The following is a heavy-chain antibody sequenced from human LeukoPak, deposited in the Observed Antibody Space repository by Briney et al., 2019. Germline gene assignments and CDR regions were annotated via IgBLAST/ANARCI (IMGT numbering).Heavy chain of an antibody. CDR3: ARARRRITMVRGVPDYYYMDV. CDR1: GGSISSYY. J-gene: IGHJ6*03. V-gene: IGHV4-59*01. D-gene: IGHD3-10*01. Sequence: PSETLSLTCTVSGGSISSYYWSWIRQPPGKGLEWIGYIYYSGSTNYNPSLKSRVTISVDTSKNQFSLKLSSVSAADTAVYYCARARRRITMVRGVPDYYYMDVWGKGTTVTISS. CDR2: IYYSGST.